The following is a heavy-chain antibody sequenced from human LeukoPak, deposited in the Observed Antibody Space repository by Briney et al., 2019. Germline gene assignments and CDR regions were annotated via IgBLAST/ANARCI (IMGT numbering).Heavy chain of an antibody. Sequence: SETLSLTCTVSGGSIRGYYWSWLRQPPGKGLEWIGYIYSSGSTNYNPSLKSRVTMSVDTSKNQFSLKVSSVTAADTAVYYCARHSVWFGELTYFDYWGQGTLVTVSS. D-gene: IGHD3-10*01. CDR3: ARHSVWFGELTYFDY. J-gene: IGHJ4*02. CDR2: IYSSGST. CDR1: GGSIRGYY. V-gene: IGHV4-59*08.